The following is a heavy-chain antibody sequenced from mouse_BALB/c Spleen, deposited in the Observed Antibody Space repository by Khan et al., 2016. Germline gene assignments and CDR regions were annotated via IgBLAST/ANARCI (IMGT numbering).Heavy chain of an antibody. CDR1: GYTFTNYG. CDR2: INTYTGEP. CDR3: ARRAYFGNLFDY. Sequence: QIQLVQSGPELKKPGETVKISCKASGYTFTNYGMNWVKQAPGKGLKWMGWINTYTGEPTYADDFKGRFAFSLETSASTAYLQINNLKNDDTATYFCARRAYFGNLFDYWDQGTTLTVSS. J-gene: IGHJ2*01. D-gene: IGHD2-10*01. V-gene: IGHV9-3-1*01.